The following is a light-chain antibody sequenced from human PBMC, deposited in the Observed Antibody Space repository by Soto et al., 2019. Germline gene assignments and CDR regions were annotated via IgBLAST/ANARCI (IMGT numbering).Light chain of an antibody. J-gene: IGKJ5*01. CDR2: GAS. CDR3: QQYGSSPPVT. Sequence: EIVLTQSPGTLSLSPGERATLSCRASQSVSSTYLAWYQQKPGQAPRLLIYGASSRATGIPDRFSGSGSGTDFNITISRREPEDFAVYYCQQYGSSPPVTFGQGTRLEIK. CDR1: QSVSSTY. V-gene: IGKV3-20*01.